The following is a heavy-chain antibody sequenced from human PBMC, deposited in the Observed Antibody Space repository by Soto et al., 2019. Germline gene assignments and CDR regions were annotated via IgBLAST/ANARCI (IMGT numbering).Heavy chain of an antibody. CDR3: ARAAGSASSSWYKGYFDY. D-gene: IGHD6-13*01. CDR2: IYYSGST. J-gene: IGHJ4*02. Sequence: QVQLQESGPGLVKPSQTLSLTCTVSGGSISSGDYYWSWIRQPPGKGLEGIGYIYYSGSTYYNQSLKSRVTISVDTSKNQFSLKLSSVTAADTAVYYCARAAGSASSSWYKGYFDYWGQGTLVTVSS. CDR1: GGSISSGDYY. V-gene: IGHV4-30-4*01.